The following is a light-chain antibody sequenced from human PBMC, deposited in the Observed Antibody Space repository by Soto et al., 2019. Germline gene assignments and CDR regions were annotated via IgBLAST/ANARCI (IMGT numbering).Light chain of an antibody. CDR3: CSLTTSHTYV. Sequence: QSALTQAAAVSGCPGQSITISCTGTSSDIGHYDYVSWYQQHPGKAHKLMIYHVTYRPSGVSNRYSGSKSGNSASLTISGLQADDEADYYCCSLTTSHTYVFGSGTKVTVL. CDR1: SSDIGHYDY. CDR2: HVT. V-gene: IGLV2-14*03. J-gene: IGLJ1*01.